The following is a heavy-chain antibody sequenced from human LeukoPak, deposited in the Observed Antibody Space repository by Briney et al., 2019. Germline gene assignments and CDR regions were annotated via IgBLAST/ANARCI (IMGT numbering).Heavy chain of an antibody. V-gene: IGHV4-59*01. CDR2: IYYSGST. Sequence: SETLSLTCAVYGGSFSGYYWSWIRQPPGKGLEWIGYIYYSGSTNYNPSLKSRVTISVDTSKNQFSLKLSSVTAADTAVYYCARDGVYCSGGSCYSTLDYWGQGTLVTVSS. CDR1: GGSFSGYY. J-gene: IGHJ4*02. CDR3: ARDGVYCSGGSCYSTLDY. D-gene: IGHD2-15*01.